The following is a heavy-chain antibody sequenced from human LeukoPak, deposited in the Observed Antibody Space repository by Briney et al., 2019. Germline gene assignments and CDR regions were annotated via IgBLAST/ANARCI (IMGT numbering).Heavy chain of an antibody. CDR3: ARGPRVGAAGFVYYHYIDV. Sequence: PGGSLRLSCAASGFTVSSNYMSWVRQAPGKGLEWVSVIYSGGSTYYAGSVKGRFTISRDNSKNTQHLQMNSLRAEDTAVYYCARGPRVGAAGFVYYHYIDVWGKGTTVTVSS. J-gene: IGHJ6*03. V-gene: IGHV3-53*05. CDR2: IYSGGST. CDR1: GFTVSSNY. D-gene: IGHD1-26*01.